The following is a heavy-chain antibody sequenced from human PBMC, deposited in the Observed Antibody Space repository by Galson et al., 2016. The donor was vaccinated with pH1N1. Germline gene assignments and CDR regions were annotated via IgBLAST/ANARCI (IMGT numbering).Heavy chain of an antibody. CDR1: GFTFTSFT. Sequence: SLRLSCAASGFTFTSFTMNWVRQAPGKGLEWISYISSGGRTIHYADSVKGRFTISRDNARNSLYLQLTNLRAEDTAVYYCVRDLTRRGSPPGYYFDSWGQGTLVTVSS. D-gene: IGHD3-10*01. CDR2: ISSGGRTI. CDR3: VRDLTRRGSPPGYYFDS. V-gene: IGHV3-48*04. J-gene: IGHJ4*02.